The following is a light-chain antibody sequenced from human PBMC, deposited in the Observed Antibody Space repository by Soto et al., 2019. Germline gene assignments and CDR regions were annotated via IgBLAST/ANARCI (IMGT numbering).Light chain of an antibody. J-gene: IGKJ1*01. CDR2: LGS. Sequence: EVVLTQSPATLSVSPGERATLSCRASQSVSSSYLAWYQQKPGQTPKVLIYLGSNRATDIPDRFSGSGSGTDFTLTISSLEPEDFAVYYCLQRSTWPWTFGQGTKVDIK. CDR3: LQRSTWPWT. CDR1: QSVSSSY. V-gene: IGKV3D-20*02.